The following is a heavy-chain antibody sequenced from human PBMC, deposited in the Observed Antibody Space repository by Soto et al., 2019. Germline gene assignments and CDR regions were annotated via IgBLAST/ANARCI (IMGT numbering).Heavy chain of an antibody. V-gene: IGHV3-23*01. CDR1: GFTFSSYA. CDR2: ISGSGGST. Sequence: GGSLRLSCAASGFTFSSYAMSWVRQAPGKGLEWVSAISGSGGSTYYADSVKGRFTISRDNSKNTLYLQMNSLRAEDTAVYYCAKLLQYSSGWYYFDYWGQGTLVTVSS. CDR3: AKLLQYSSGWYYFDY. J-gene: IGHJ4*02. D-gene: IGHD6-19*01.